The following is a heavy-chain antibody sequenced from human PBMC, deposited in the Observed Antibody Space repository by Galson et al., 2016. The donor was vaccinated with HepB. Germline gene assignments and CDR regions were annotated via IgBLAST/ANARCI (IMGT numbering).Heavy chain of an antibody. CDR1: GFLFRSYG. V-gene: IGHV3-23*01. CDR2: ISGVDGTT. Sequence: SLRLSCAGSGFLFRSYGMHWVRQAPGKGLEWISTISGVDGTTYYADSVEGRFTISRDNSKNTLYLQMNSLTVEDTAVYYCAKERRLAVPGLDHWGQGALLTVSS. CDR3: AKERRLAVPGLDH. D-gene: IGHD6-19*01. J-gene: IGHJ4*02.